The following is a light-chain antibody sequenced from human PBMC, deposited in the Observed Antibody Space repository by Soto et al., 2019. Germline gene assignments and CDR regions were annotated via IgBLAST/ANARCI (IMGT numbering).Light chain of an antibody. CDR2: DAS. CDR3: QQYGSSSLT. J-gene: IGKJ4*01. V-gene: IGKV3D-20*01. Sequence: EIVLTQSPATLPLSPGERATLSCGASQSVGAYYLAWYQQKPGQAPRLLIYDASSRATGIPDRFSGSGSGTDFTLTISRLEPEDFAVYYCQQYGSSSLTFGGGTKVDIK. CDR1: QSVGAYY.